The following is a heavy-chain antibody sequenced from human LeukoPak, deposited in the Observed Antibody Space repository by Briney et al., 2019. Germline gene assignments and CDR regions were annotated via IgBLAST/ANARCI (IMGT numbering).Heavy chain of an antibody. J-gene: IGHJ5*02. Sequence: ASVKVSCRASGYTFTGYYMHWVRQAPGQGLEWMGRINPNSGGTNYAQKFQGRVTMTRDTSISTAYMELSRLRSDDTAVYYCARQRNYGIENWFDPWGQGTLVTVSS. CDR1: GYTFTGYY. D-gene: IGHD1-7*01. V-gene: IGHV1-2*06. CDR3: ARQRNYGIENWFDP. CDR2: INPNSGGT.